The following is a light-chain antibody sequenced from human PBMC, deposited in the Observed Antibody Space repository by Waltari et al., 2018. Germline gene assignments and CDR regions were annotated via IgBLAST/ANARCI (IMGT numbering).Light chain of an antibody. Sequence: IRITQSPSSLSASVGDKVTITCRASQSISTWLALFQLKPGKAPKLLIYKASNLESGVPSRFSGSGSGTEFTLTISSLLPEDFATYYCQQYNSDSHSFGQGTRLEIK. V-gene: IGKV1-5*03. CDR2: KAS. J-gene: IGKJ2*01. CDR3: QQYNSDSHS. CDR1: QSISTW.